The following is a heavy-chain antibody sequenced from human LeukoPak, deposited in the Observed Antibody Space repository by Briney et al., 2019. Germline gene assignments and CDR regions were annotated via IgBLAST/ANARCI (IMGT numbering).Heavy chain of an antibody. D-gene: IGHD3-10*01. CDR2: ISGSGGST. Sequence: GGSLRLSCGASGFAFSSYAMSWVRQAPGKGLEWVSAISGSGGSTYYADSVKGRFTISRDNSKNTLYLQMNSLRAEDTAVYYCAKDQYYYGSGSLSMAPWGQGTLVTVSS. CDR1: GFAFSSYA. V-gene: IGHV3-23*01. CDR3: AKDQYYYGSGSLSMAP. J-gene: IGHJ5*02.